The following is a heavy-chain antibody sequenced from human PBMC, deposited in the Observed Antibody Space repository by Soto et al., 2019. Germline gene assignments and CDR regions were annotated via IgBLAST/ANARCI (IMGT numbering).Heavy chain of an antibody. D-gene: IGHD3-9*01. Sequence: EVQLVESGGGLVQPGRSLRLSCAASGFTFDDYAMHWVRQAPGKGLEWVSGISWNSGSIGYADSVKGRFTISRDNAKNSLYLQMNSLRAEDTALYYCAKDTSHRSDILTGTPPPWGQGTLVTVSS. V-gene: IGHV3-9*01. CDR1: GFTFDDYA. CDR2: ISWNSGSI. J-gene: IGHJ5*02. CDR3: AKDTSHRSDILTGTPPP.